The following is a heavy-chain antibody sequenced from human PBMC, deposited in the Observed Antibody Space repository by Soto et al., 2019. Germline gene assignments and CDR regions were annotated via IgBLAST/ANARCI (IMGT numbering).Heavy chain of an antibody. CDR2: FYSSGSI. J-gene: IGHJ5*02. D-gene: IGHD6-19*01. CDR1: GYSITAGGYY. CDR3: ARMYSSGSGWFHP. V-gene: IGHV4-31*03. Sequence: SETLSLTCFVSGYSITAGGYYWSWIRHHPGKGLEWIGSFYSSGSIIYNPSLRSRVSISGDTSSNQFSMSLTSVTAADAARYYCARMYSSGSGWFHPWGQGTLVTVYS.